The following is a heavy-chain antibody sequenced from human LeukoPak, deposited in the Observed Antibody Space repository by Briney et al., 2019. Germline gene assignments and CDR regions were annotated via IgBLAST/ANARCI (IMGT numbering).Heavy chain of an antibody. CDR1: GFTFSDYW. CDR3: ARPILGEQWLNWFDP. CDR2: IKQDGSEK. J-gene: IGHJ5*02. Sequence: GGSLRLSCAASGFTFSDYWMSWVRQAPGKGLEWVANIKQDGSEKYYVDSVKGRFTISRDNAKNSLYLQMNSLRAEDTAVYYCARPILGEQWLNWFDPWGQGTLVTVSS. D-gene: IGHD6-19*01. V-gene: IGHV3-7*01.